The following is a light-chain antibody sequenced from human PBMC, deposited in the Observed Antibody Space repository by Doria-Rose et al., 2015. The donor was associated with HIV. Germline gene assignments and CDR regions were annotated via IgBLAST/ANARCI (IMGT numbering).Light chain of an antibody. V-gene: IGKV1-5*03. CDR2: QAS. CDR1: QSISSW. Sequence: DIHMTQSPSTLSASVGDKATITCRASQSISSWLAWYQQKPGKAPKLLIYQASSLESGVPSRFSGSGSGTAFTLAISSLQPEDFATYDCQQDNYFPLTFGGGTKVEIK. CDR3: QQDNYFPLT. J-gene: IGKJ4*01.